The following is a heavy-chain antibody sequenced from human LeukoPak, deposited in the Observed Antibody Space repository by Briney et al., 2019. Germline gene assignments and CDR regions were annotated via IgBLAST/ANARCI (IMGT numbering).Heavy chain of an antibody. J-gene: IGHJ4*02. V-gene: IGHV4-4*02. CDR1: GFTFSTFAM. CDR3: ARWSYEYGSGSKFDY. CDR2: IYHGGST. D-gene: IGHD3-10*01. Sequence: GSLRLSCAASGFTFSTFAMIWVRQPPGKGLEWVGEIYHGGSTNYNPSLMSRVSISVDKSKNQFSLKLSSVTAADTAVYYCARWSYEYGSGSKFDYWGQGTLVTVSS.